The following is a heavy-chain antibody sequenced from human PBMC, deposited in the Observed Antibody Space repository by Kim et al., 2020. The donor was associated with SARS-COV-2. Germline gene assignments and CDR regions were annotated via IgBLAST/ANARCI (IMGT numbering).Heavy chain of an antibody. D-gene: IGHD3-3*01. CDR1: GYSFSTEW. J-gene: IGHJ3*01. Sequence: GESLKISCKGSGYSFSTEWIGWVRQVPGFGLEWMGVIYPDDADVRYSPSFECHITISVDTSISTSYVQWNTLKASDTAMYYCARAPSHYDFWSGYYKGDGFDVWGQGTMVTVS. CDR2: IYPDDADV. CDR3: ARAPSHYDFWSGYYKGDGFDV. V-gene: IGHV5-51*01.